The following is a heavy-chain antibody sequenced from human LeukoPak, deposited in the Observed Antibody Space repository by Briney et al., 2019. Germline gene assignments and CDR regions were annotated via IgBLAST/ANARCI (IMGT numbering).Heavy chain of an antibody. V-gene: IGHV3-7*01. CDR3: ARDPSAGGYYFDY. CDR2: IKQDGSEK. D-gene: IGHD5-12*01. J-gene: IGHJ4*02. Sequence: GGSLRLSCAASGFTFSSYWMSWVRQAPGKGLEWVANIKQDGSEKYYVDSVKGRFTISRDNAKNSLYLQMNSLRAEDTAVYYCARDPSAGGYYFDYWGQGTLVTVSS. CDR1: GFTFSSYW.